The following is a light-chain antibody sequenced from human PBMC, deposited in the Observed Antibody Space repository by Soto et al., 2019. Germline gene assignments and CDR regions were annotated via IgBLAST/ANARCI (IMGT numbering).Light chain of an antibody. V-gene: IGLV2-18*02. Sequence: HSVLTQPPSVSGSPGQSVTISCTGTISDVGFYARVSWYQQPPGTAPKLLIYDVTNRPSGVPDRFSGSQSGKTASLTISGLQAGDEADYYCSSYTSSSTYVFGTGTKVTVL. CDR2: DVT. CDR1: ISDVGFYAR. J-gene: IGLJ1*01. CDR3: SSYTSSSTYV.